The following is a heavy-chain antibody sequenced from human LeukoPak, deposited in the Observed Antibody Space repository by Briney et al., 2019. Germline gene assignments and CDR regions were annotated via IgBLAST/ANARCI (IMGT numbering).Heavy chain of an antibody. CDR2: NYPDDSDI. D-gene: IGHD2-15*01. V-gene: IGHV5-51*01. J-gene: IGHJ4*02. CDR1: GDRFTNYW. Sequence: GESLKISCKASGDRFTNYWIGWVRHMPGKGLEWMGINYPDDSDIRYSPSFQGQVIISVDKSITTAYLQWSSLEASDTAMYYCARMVDCSGGTCQYYFDYWGQGTLVTVSS. CDR3: ARMVDCSGGTCQYYFDY.